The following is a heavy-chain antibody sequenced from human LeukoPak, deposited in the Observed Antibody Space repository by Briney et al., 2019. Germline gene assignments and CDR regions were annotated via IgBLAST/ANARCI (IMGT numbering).Heavy chain of an antibody. CDR1: GLSVSSNY. CDR3: ARLLVAASGSSDAFDI. Sequence: GGSLRLSCAASGLSVSSNYMSWVRQAPGKGMEWVSFLYAGGSPDYAESVKGRFTISRDNSKNTLYLQMNSLRADDTAVYYCARLLVAASGSSDAFDIWGQGTMVTVSS. D-gene: IGHD6-13*01. CDR2: LYAGGSP. J-gene: IGHJ3*02. V-gene: IGHV3-53*01.